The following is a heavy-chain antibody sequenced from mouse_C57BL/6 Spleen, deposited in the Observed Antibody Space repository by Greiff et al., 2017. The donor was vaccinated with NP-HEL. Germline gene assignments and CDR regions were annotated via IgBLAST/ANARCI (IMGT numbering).Heavy chain of an antibody. CDR2: IYPSDSET. V-gene: IGHV1-61*01. Sequence: VQLQQPGAELVRPGSSVKLSCKASGYTFTSYWMAWVKQRPGQGLEWIGNIYPSDSETHYNQKFKDKATLTVDKSSSTAYMQLSSLTSEDSAVYYCARDGYYPLDYWGQGTTLTVSS. CDR3: ARDGYYPLDY. D-gene: IGHD2-3*01. J-gene: IGHJ2*01. CDR1: GYTFTSYW.